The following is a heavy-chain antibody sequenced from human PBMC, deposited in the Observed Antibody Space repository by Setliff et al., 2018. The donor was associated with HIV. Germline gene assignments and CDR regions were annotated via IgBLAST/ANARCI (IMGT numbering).Heavy chain of an antibody. J-gene: IGHJ4*02. CDR2: IFHSGDT. V-gene: IGHV4-31*03. CDR3: ATRPRIAARPFDY. CDR1: GVSVGSGDYY. D-gene: IGHD6-6*01. Sequence: TLSLTCCVSGVSVGSGDYYWHWIRQHPEKALEWIGYIFHSGDTYYNPSLKSRISMSVDTSKNQFSLELTSLTAADTAVYYCATRPRIAARPFDYWGQGMLVTVSS.